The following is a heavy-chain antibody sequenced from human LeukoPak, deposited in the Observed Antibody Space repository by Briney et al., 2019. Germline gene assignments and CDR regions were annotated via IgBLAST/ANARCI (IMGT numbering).Heavy chain of an antibody. J-gene: IGHJ6*03. D-gene: IGHD5-18*01. CDR2: INHSGST. V-gene: IGHV4-34*01. Sequence: SETLSLNCAVYGGSFSGYYWSWIRQPPGKGLERIGEINHSGSTHYNPSLRSRVTISGYTSKNQFSLKLSSVPAAGTAVYFCARVGYSYVINDWSRIGLGAYPTKNYFHMDVWGKETTVTVSS. CDR1: GGSFSGYY. CDR3: ARVGYSYVINDWSRIGLGAYPTKNYFHMDV.